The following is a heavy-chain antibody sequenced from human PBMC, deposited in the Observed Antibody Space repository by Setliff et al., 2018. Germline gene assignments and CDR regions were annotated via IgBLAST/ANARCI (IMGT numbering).Heavy chain of an antibody. CDR1: GGSISSGDYY. V-gene: IGHV4-30-4*08. CDR3: ASQGLTIPGDLFDY. D-gene: IGHD2-2*02. CDR2: IYHSGST. Sequence: TLSLTCTVSGGSISSGDYYWSWIRQPPGKGLEWIGYIYHSGSTYYNPSLKSRVTIAVDTSKNQFSLKLSSVTAADTAVYYCASQGLTIPGDLFDYWGQGTLVTVSS. J-gene: IGHJ4*02.